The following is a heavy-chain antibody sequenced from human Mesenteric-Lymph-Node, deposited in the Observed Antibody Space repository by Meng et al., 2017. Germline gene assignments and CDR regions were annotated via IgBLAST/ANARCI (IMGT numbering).Heavy chain of an antibody. CDR2: ISSSGSTI. J-gene: IGHJ5*02. CDR3: VSAWDGNYGRFDP. CDR1: GFTFSSYE. V-gene: IGHV3-48*03. D-gene: IGHD1-7*01. Sequence: GGSLRLSCAAPGFTFSSYEMNWVRQAPGKGLEWVSYISSSGSTIYYADSVQGRFTISRDNARNTVYLQMNDLRAEDTALYYCVSAWDGNYGRFDPWGRGTLVTVSS.